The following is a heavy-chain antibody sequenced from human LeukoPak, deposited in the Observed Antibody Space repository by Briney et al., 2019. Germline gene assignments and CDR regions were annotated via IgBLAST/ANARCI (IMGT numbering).Heavy chain of an antibody. D-gene: IGHD6-6*01. J-gene: IGHJ4*02. V-gene: IGHV3-48*04. CDR2: ISSSSSTI. CDR3: ASPEYSSSWGMDY. Sequence: GGSLRLSCAASGFTFSSYSMNWVRQAPGKGLEWVSYISSSSSTIYYADSVKGRFTISRDNAKNSLYLQMNSLRAEDTAVYYCASPEYSSSWGMDYWGQGTLVTVSS. CDR1: GFTFSSYS.